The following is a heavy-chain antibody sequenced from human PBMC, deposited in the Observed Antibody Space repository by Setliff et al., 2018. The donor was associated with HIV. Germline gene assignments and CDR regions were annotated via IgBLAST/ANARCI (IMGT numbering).Heavy chain of an antibody. CDR1: GFIFSSYE. CDR3: AKSSFRFFEDLSDWYFDL. CDR2: ISQDASKD. V-gene: IGHV3-30*18. J-gene: IGHJ2*01. D-gene: IGHD3-16*02. Sequence: GGSLRLSCVASGFIFSSYEMNWVRQAPGKGLEWVAVISQDASKDYYADSVKGRFTISKDNSKNTVFLQMNNLRVEDTALYYCAKSSFRFFEDLSDWYFDLWGRGTLVTAPQ.